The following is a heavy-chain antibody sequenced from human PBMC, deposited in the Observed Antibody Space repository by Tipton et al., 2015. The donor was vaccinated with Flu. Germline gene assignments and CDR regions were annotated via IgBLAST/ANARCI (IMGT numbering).Heavy chain of an antibody. V-gene: IGHV4-34*01. Sequence: TLSLTCAVYGGSFSGHYWSWIRRPLGKGLEWIGEINQSGSTNSNPSLKSRAAISVDTSKNQFSLKLSSLTAADTAVYYCARRDFSNYVSEPKNWFDPWGQGTLVTVSS. J-gene: IGHJ5*02. CDR3: ARRDFSNYVSEPKNWFDP. D-gene: IGHD4-11*01. CDR2: INQSGST. CDR1: GGSFSGHY.